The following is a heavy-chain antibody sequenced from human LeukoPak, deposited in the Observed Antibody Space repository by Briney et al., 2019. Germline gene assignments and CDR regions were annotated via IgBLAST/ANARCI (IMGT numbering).Heavy chain of an antibody. CDR1: GYTFTGYY. J-gene: IGHJ6*03. Sequence: ASVKVSCKASGYTFTGYYMHWVRQAPGQGLEWMGRINSNSGGTNYAQKFQGRVTMTRDTSISTAYMELSRLRSDDTAVYYCASLNVVVVAANRTGYMDVWGKGTTVTVSS. CDR3: ASLNVVVVAANRTGYMDV. D-gene: IGHD2-15*01. CDR2: INSNSGGT. V-gene: IGHV1-2*06.